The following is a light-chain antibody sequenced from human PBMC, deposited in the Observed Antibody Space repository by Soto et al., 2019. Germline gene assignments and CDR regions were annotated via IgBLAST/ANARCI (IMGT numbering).Light chain of an antibody. Sequence: EILWTRSPAARSLFPGETATLSCRPSHRVGSYLARYQQKLGPAPGLPSFHASTRAFVIPASFSGSASGPNFTLTISSLGPEDFAVYYCQQRSNWPLTFGGGTKVDIK. V-gene: IGKV3-11*01. CDR1: HRVGSY. J-gene: IGKJ4*01. CDR3: QQRSNWPLT. CDR2: HAS.